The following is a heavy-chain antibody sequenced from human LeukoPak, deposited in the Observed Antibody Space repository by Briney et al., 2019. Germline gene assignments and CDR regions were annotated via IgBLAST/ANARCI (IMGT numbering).Heavy chain of an antibody. CDR3: AREGWEVHADYYHGMDV. CDR2: ISSSSSYI. CDR1: GFTFSSYS. V-gene: IGHV3-21*01. J-gene: IGHJ6*02. D-gene: IGHD1-26*01. Sequence: GGSLRLSCAASGFTFSSYSMNWVRQAPGKGREWVSSISSSSSYIYYTYSVKGRVTISKDNAKNSLYLQINSLSAEDTAVYYSAREGWEVHADYYHGMDVWGQGTTVTASS.